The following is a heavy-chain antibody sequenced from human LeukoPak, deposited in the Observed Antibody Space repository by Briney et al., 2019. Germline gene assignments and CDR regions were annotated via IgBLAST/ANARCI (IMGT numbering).Heavy chain of an antibody. CDR1: GGSISSSSYY. V-gene: IGHV4-39*01. Sequence: KPSATLSLTCAVSGGSISSSSYYWGWVRQPPGKGLEWIGIIYYTGSTYYNPSLKSRVTISVDTSKNQFSLKLSSVTAADTAVYYCARRSYDGAYFDYWGQGTLVTVSS. CDR2: IYYTGST. D-gene: IGHD3-22*01. J-gene: IGHJ4*02. CDR3: ARRSYDGAYFDY.